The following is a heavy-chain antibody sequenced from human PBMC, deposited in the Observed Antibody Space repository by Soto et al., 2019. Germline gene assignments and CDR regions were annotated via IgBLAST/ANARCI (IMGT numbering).Heavy chain of an antibody. Sequence: EVQLVESGGGLVQPGGSPRLSCAASGFTFDDFTMHWVRQVPGKGLEWVSSISWNRGDIQYADSVRGRFTISRDNSEDTLDLQMNSLRPEDTAIYYCTRANFDPSSYFFAHWGQGTLVTVSS. CDR2: ISWNRGDI. D-gene: IGHD3-10*01. CDR1: GFTFDDFT. J-gene: IGHJ1*01. V-gene: IGHV3-9*01. CDR3: TRANFDPSSYFFAH.